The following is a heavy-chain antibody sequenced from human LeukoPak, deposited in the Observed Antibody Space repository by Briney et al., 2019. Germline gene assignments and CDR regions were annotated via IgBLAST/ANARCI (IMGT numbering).Heavy chain of an antibody. CDR3: ARVLEAAAFDI. CDR2: ISRSSSNT. Sequence: PGGSLRLSCAASGFSFSSYSMNWVRQSPGKGLEWVSSISRSSSNTYYADSLKGRFTISRDNAKNSLYLQMNSLRAEDTAVYYCARVLEAAAFDIWGQGTLVTVSS. V-gene: IGHV3-21*01. D-gene: IGHD6-13*01. CDR1: GFSFSSYS. J-gene: IGHJ4*02.